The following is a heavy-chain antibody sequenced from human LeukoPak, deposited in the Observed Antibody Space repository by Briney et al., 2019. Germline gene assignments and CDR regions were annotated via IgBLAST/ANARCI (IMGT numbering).Heavy chain of an antibody. CDR3: AGADITMIGYY. CDR1: GYTFT. Sequence: ASVKVSCKASGYTFTIHWVRQAPGQGLEWMGIINPSGGSTSYAQKFQGRVTMTRDTSTSTVYMELSSLRSEDTAVYYCAGADITMIGYYWGQGTLVTVSS. D-gene: IGHD3-22*01. J-gene: IGHJ4*02. CDR2: INPSGGST. V-gene: IGHV1-46*01.